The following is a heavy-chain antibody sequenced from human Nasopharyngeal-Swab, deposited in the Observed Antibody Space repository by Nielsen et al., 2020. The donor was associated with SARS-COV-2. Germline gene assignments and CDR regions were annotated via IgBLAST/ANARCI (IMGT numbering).Heavy chain of an antibody. Sequence: SETLSLTCTVSGGSVTSAGDYWNWIRQPPGRGLEWIGYIDYSGGTKYNPSLKSRLTISVDTSRNQFSLKLHSVTAADTAVYYCASESRFTSKWSNGMDVWGQGTTVTVSS. CDR2: IDYSGGT. J-gene: IGHJ6*02. D-gene: IGHD2-2*01. CDR1: GGSVTSAGDY. CDR3: ASESRFTSKWSNGMDV. V-gene: IGHV4-61*08.